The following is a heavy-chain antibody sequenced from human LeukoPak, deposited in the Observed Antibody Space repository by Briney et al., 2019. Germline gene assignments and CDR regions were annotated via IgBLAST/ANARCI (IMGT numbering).Heavy chain of an antibody. V-gene: IGHV3-30*18. CDR1: GFTFSSYA. CDR2: ISHDGSNK. J-gene: IGHJ4*02. CDR3: AKDGYDGSGAYIDY. Sequence: GGSLRLSCAASGFTFSSYAMSWVRQAPGKGLEWVAAISHDGSNKFYADSVKGRFTISRDNSRNTLYLQMSSLRAEDTAVFQCAKDGYDGSGAYIDYWGQGTLVTVSS. D-gene: IGHD3-22*01.